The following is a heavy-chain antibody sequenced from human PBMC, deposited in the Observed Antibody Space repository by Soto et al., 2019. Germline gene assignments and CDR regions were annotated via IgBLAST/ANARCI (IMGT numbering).Heavy chain of an antibody. Sequence: SETLSLTCTVSGGSMSSGDYSWSWIRQPPGKGLEWIGYIFYSGSSYYNPSLKSRVTISVDTSKNQFSLKLSSVTAADTAVYYCARDQYRGGDFDSWGQGTLVTVSS. D-gene: IGHD3-10*01. CDR2: IFYSGSS. CDR3: ARDQYRGGDFDS. V-gene: IGHV4-30-4*01. J-gene: IGHJ4*02. CDR1: GGSMSSGDYS.